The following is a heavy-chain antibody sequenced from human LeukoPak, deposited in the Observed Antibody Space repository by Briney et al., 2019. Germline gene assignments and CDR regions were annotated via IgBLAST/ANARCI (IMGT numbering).Heavy chain of an antibody. CDR2: IKEDGSEK. J-gene: IGHJ6*03. D-gene: IGHD3-16*02. CDR1: GFTLSSYW. V-gene: IGHV3-7*01. CDR3: ARRSYRGVIGLYYYYYMDV. Sequence: GGSLRLSCAASGFTLSSYWMSWVRQAPGKGLEWVANIKEDGSEKYYVDSVKGRFTMSRDNAKNSVYLQMNRLRVEDTAVYYCARRSYRGVIGLYYYYYMDVWGKGTPVTVSS.